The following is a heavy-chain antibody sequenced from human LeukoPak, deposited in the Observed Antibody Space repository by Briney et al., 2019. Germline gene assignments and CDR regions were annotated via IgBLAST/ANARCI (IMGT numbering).Heavy chain of an antibody. Sequence: GGSLRLSCAASGFTFSNAWMSWVRQAPGKGLEWVGRIKSKTAGGTTDYAAPVKGRFIISRDDSKNTLYVQMNSLKTEDTAVCYCTTSDADRGTEISDYWGQGTLVTVSS. CDR1: GFTFSNAW. V-gene: IGHV3-15*01. J-gene: IGHJ4*02. CDR2: IKSKTAGGTT. CDR3: TTSDADRGTEISDY. D-gene: IGHD3-16*01.